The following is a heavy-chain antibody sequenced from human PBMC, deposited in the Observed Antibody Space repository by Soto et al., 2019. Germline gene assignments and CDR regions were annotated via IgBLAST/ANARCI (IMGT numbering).Heavy chain of an antibody. V-gene: IGHV6-1*01. D-gene: IGHD2-15*01. CDR2: TYYRSKWYN. J-gene: IGHJ6*02. CDR3: AGEKGAHLVGYYYYGMDV. Sequence: PSQTLSLTCAISGDSVSSNSAAWNWIRQSPSRGLEWLGRTYYRSKWYNDYAVSVKSRITINPDTSKNQCSLQLNSVTPEDTAVYYCAGEKGAHLVGYYYYGMDVWGQGTTVTVSS. CDR1: GDSVSSNSAA.